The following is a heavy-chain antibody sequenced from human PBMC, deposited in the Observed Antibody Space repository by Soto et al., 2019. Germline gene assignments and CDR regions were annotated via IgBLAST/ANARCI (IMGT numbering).Heavy chain of an antibody. D-gene: IGHD3-16*01. CDR1: GGSVSSSSYY. J-gene: IGHJ6*02. CDR3: ARGRLTSGTVRDGIWGIYYYYGLDV. V-gene: IGHV4-61*01. CDR2: VFSGGSR. Sequence: PSETLSLTCTVSGGSVSSSSYYWNWIRQPPGKGLEWIGHVFSGGSRNYNPSLKSRVIISTDTSENQLSLKLDSVTAADAAVYYCARGRLTSGTVRDGIWGIYYYYGLDVWGQGTTVTVSS.